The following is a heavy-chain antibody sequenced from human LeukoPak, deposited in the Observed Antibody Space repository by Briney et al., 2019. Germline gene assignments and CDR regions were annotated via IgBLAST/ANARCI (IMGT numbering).Heavy chain of an antibody. D-gene: IGHD6-13*01. J-gene: IGHJ4*02. CDR1: GFTFSRYG. Sequence: LTGGSLRLSCAASGFTFSRYGMHWVRQAPGKGREWVAVISDDGRNTYYADSEKGRFTISRDNSKNTLYLQMNSLRPEDTAVYYCSKDRSAGGKGVFDYWGQGTLVTVSS. CDR3: SKDRSAGGKGVFDY. V-gene: IGHV3-30*18. CDR2: ISDDGRNT.